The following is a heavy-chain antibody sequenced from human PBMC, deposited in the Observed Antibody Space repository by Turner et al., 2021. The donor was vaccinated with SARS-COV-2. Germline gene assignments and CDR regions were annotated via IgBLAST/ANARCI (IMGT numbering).Heavy chain of an antibody. V-gene: IGHV3-30*18. J-gene: IGHJ4*02. CDR3: AKGLRTFGYFGS. D-gene: IGHD5-18*01. CDR1: GFSLSNYG. Sequence: VEFGGGAVQSGCSLRLSCAVSGFSLSNYGMHWVRQAPGKGLEWVAFVSCDGTNKDYADSVESRFTISRDNSNNTLYLQMNSLRGEDSALYYCAKGLRTFGYFGSWGQGTLVTVSS. CDR2: VSCDGTNK.